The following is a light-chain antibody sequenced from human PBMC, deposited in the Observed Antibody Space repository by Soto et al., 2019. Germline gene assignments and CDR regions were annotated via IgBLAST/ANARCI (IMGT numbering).Light chain of an antibody. J-gene: IGKJ1*01. V-gene: IGKV3-20*01. Sequence: EIVLTQSPATLSLSPGERATLSCRASQSVSNYLAWYQHKPGQAPRLVIYGASSRATGIPDRFSGGGSGTDFTLTISRLEPEDFAVYYCQQYNYSPWTYGQGTKVDNK. CDR1: QSVSNY. CDR2: GAS. CDR3: QQYNYSPWT.